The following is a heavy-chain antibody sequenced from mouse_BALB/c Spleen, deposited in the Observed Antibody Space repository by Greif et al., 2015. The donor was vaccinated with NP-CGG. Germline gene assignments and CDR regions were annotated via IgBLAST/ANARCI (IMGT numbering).Heavy chain of an antibody. Sequence: VQLQESGPELVKPGASVKISCKASGYTFTDYYINWVNQKPGQGLEWIGWIYPGSGNTKYNEKFKGKATLTVDTSSGTAYMQFSSLTSKDTAVYFCARRTGTEAMDYWGQGTSVTVSS. D-gene: IGHD4-1*01. CDR3: ARRTGTEAMDY. J-gene: IGHJ4*01. CDR2: IYPGSGNT. V-gene: IGHV1-84*02. CDR1: GYTFTDYY.